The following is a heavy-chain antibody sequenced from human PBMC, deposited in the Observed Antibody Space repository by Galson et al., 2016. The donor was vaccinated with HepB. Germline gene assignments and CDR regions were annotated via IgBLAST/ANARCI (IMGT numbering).Heavy chain of an antibody. CDR3: AGLWRNDL. Sequence: SLRLSCAASGFTFSSYSMNWVRQAPGKGLEWVSYISSSSTIYYADSVKGRFTISRDNAKNSVYLQMNSLRAEVTAVYYCAGLWRNDLWGRGTLVTVSS. CDR2: ISSSSTI. D-gene: IGHD3-3*01. J-gene: IGHJ2*01. V-gene: IGHV3-48*01. CDR1: GFTFSSYS.